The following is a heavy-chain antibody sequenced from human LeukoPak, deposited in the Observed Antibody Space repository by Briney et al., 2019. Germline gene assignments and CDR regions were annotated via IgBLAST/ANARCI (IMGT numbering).Heavy chain of an antibody. J-gene: IGHJ5*02. CDR3: TTLNPASGAP. CDR2: IKSSKDGGTT. V-gene: IGHV3-15*01. D-gene: IGHD2-2*01. CDR1: GFTFSIAW. Sequence: GGSLRLSCEASGFTFSIAWMTWVRQAPGKGLEWVGRIKSSKDGGTTDYAAPVKGRFSISRDDSRNTLFLQMNNLKSEDTAVYSCTTLNPASGAPWGQGTLVTVS.